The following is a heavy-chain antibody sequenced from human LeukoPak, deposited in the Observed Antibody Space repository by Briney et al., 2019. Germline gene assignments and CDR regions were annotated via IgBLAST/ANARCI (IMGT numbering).Heavy chain of an antibody. CDR2: IWYDEITK. J-gene: IGHJ4*02. CDR3: AKDSSDYYFDY. D-gene: IGHD3-22*01. CDR1: GFTFRSYG. V-gene: IGHV3-30*02. Sequence: PGGSLRLSCVASGFTFRSYGIHWVRQAPGKGLEWLAFIWYDEITKNYADSVKGRLTISRDNSKNTLYVQLNSLRPDDTAVYYCAKDSSDYYFDYWGQGTLVTVSS.